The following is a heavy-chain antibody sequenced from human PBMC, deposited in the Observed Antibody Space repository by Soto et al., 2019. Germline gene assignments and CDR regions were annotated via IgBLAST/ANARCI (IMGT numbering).Heavy chain of an antibody. J-gene: IGHJ6*02. CDR1: GYTFTNYW. CDR2: IYPRDSDT. Sequence: TGESLKISCKGSGYTFTNYWIGWVRQMPGKGPEWMGIIYPRDSDTRYSPSFRGQVTISADKFITTAYLQWSSLKASDTAIYFCARHTSPYYGMDVWGQGTTVTVSS. V-gene: IGHV5-51*01. CDR3: ARHTSPYYGMDV.